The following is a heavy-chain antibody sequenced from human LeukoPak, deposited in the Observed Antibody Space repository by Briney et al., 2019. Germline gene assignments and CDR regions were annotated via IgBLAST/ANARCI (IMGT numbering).Heavy chain of an antibody. CDR2: INPSGGST. D-gene: IGHD4-17*01. V-gene: IGHV1-46*01. CDR3: ARDSYGDYYFDY. Sequence: ASVKVSCKASGYTFTSYYIHWVRQAPGQGLEWMGIINPSGGSTSYAQKFQGRVTMTRDTSTSTVYMELSSLRSEDTAVYYCARDSYGDYYFDYWGQGTLVTVSS. CDR1: GYTFTSYY. J-gene: IGHJ4*02.